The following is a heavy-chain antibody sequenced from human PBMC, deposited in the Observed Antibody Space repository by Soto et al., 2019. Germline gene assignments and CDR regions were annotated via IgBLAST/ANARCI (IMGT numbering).Heavy chain of an antibody. J-gene: IGHJ6*02. CDR3: AKDHAPRITNWKYYGMDV. CDR1: GFTFSNYA. V-gene: IGHV3-23*01. Sequence: PGGSLRLSCAASGFTFSNYAMSWVRQAPGKGLEWVSAVSGSGGSTYYADPVKGRFTISRDNSKNTLYMQMNSLRAEDTAVYYFAKDHAPRITNWKYYGMDVWGQGTTVTVSS. CDR2: VSGSGGST. D-gene: IGHD1-1*01.